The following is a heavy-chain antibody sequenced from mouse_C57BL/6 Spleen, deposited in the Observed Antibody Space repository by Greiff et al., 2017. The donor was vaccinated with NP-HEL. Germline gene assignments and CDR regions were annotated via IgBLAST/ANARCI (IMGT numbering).Heavy chain of an antibody. CDR2: INPSSGYT. Sequence: QVQLQQSGAELARPGASVKMSCKASGYTFTSYTMHWVKQRPGQGLEWIGYINPSSGYTKYNQKFKDKATSTADKSSSTAYMQLSSLTSEDSAVYYCARQDYDYWYFDVWGTGTTVTVSS. CDR1: GYTFTSYT. J-gene: IGHJ1*03. CDR3: ARQDYDYWYFDV. V-gene: IGHV1-4*01. D-gene: IGHD2-4*01.